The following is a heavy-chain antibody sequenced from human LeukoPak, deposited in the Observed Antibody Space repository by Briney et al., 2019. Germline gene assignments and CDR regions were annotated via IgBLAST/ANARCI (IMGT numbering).Heavy chain of an antibody. J-gene: IGHJ4*02. CDR1: GFTFSSYS. V-gene: IGHV3-23*01. CDR2: ISGSGGST. D-gene: IGHD5-24*01. Sequence: GGSLRLSCAASGFTFSSYSMNWVRQAPGKGLEWVSAISGSGGSTYYADSVKGRFTISRDNSKNTLYLQMNSLRAEDTAVYYCAKNLPTITIPPPDYWGQGTLVTVSS. CDR3: AKNLPTITIPPPDY.